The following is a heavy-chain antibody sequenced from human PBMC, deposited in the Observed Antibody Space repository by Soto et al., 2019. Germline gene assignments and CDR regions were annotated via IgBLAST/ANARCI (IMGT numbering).Heavy chain of an antibody. CDR2: ISSSSSTI. V-gene: IGHV3-48*02. CDR1: GFTCSSYS. D-gene: IGHD3-22*01. Sequence: AGGSLRLSCAASGFTCSSYSMNWVRQAPGKGLEWVSYISSSSSTIYYADSVKGRFTISRDNAKNSLYLQMNSLRDEDTAVYYCASPSNYYDSSGHRYWDQGTLVTVSS. J-gene: IGHJ4*02. CDR3: ASPSNYYDSSGHRY.